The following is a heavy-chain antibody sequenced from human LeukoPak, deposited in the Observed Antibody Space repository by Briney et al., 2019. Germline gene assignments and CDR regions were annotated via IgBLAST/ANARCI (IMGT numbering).Heavy chain of an antibody. Sequence: GGSLRLSCAASGFTFSSYAMGWVRQAPGKGLEWVSAISGSGDTYYADSVKGRFTISRDNSKNTLYLQMNSLRAEDTAVYYCARVRWGGLYYFDYWGQGTLVTVSS. CDR2: ISGSGDT. CDR3: ARVRWGGLYYFDY. CDR1: GFTFSSYA. D-gene: IGHD3-16*01. V-gene: IGHV3-23*01. J-gene: IGHJ4*02.